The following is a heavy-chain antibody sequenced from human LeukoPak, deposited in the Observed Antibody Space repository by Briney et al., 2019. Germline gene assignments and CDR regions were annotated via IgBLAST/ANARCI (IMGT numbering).Heavy chain of an antibody. CDR1: GFSVSSNY. Sequence: GGSLRLSCAASGFSVSSNYMSWVRQAPGKGLECVSVIYSGGSTYYADSVKGRFTISRDNAKNSLYLQMNSLRAEDMALYYCAKGVSGVAGTYYFDYWGQGTLVTVSS. CDR3: AKGVSGVAGTYYFDY. V-gene: IGHV3-53*05. D-gene: IGHD6-19*01. CDR2: IYSGGST. J-gene: IGHJ4*02.